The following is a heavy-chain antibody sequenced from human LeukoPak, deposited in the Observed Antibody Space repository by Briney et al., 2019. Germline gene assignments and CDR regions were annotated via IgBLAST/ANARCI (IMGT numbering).Heavy chain of an antibody. CDR2: TSPYNSNT. J-gene: IGHJ4*02. D-gene: IGHD3-16*01. V-gene: IGHV1-18*01. CDR1: GYIFTSDG. CDR3: TREFMTTVEGLLRYYFDD. Sequence: ASVKVSCHASGYIFTSDGISWVRQPAGHWREWMGWTSPYNSNTNYAQKFRGRVTMTTDTSSSTAYMELRGLRFDDTAVYYCTREFMTTVEGLLRYYFDDWGQGTLVTVSS.